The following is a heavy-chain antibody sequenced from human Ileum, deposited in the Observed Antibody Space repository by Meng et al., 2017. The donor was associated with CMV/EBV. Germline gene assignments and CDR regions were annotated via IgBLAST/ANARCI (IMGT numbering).Heavy chain of an antibody. CDR3: ARGAPGGYCSGGSCPYFDY. V-gene: IGHV1-8*01. J-gene: IGHJ4*02. Sequence: ASVKVSCKTSGYTFTSYDINWVRQATGQGPEGMGWMNPNSGNTGSAQKFQGRVTMTRNTSISTAYMELSSLRSEDTAVYYCARGAPGGYCSGGSCPYFDYWGQGTLVTVSS. CDR2: MNPNSGNT. CDR1: GYTFTSYD. D-gene: IGHD2-15*01.